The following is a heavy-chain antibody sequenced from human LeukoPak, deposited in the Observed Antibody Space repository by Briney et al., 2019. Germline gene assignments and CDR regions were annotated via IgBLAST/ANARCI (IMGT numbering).Heavy chain of an antibody. CDR1: GFTFSSYP. V-gene: IGHV3-30-3*01. J-gene: IGHJ4*02. CDR2: ILNDGSNK. D-gene: IGHD3-3*01. CDR3: ARGEASSGPSYYFDY. Sequence: GGPLRLSCAASGFTFSSYPMHWVRQAPGKGLEWVVAILNDGSNKYYADSVKGRFTISRDNSKNTLYLQMNSLKTEDTAVYYCARGEASSGPSYYFDYWGQGALVTVSS.